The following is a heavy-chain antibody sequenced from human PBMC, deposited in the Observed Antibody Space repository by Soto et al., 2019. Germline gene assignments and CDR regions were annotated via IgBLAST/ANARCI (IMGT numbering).Heavy chain of an antibody. J-gene: IGHJ4*02. V-gene: IGHV4-59*01. CDR2: IYYSGST. D-gene: IGHD4-17*01. CDR3: ARSDRNKGDYKENPLFRY. CDR1: GGSISSYY. Sequence: SETLSLTCTVSGGSISSYYWSWIRQPPGKGLEWIGYIYYSGSTNYNPSLKSRVTISVDTSKNQFSLKLSSVTAADTAVYYCARSDRNKGDYKENPLFRYWGQGTLVTVSS.